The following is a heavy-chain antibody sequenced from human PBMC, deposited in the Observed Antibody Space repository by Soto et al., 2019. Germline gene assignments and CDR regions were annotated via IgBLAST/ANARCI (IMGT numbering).Heavy chain of an antibody. CDR3: AKDALQTVTPSPPADY. Sequence: QVQLVESGGGVVQPGRSLRLSCAASGFTFSSYGMHWVRQAPGKGLEWVAVISYDGSNKYYADSVKGRFTISRDNSKNXLYLQMNSLRAEDTAVYYCAKDALQTVTPSPPADYWGQGTLVTVSS. J-gene: IGHJ4*02. V-gene: IGHV3-30*18. D-gene: IGHD4-17*01. CDR2: ISYDGSNK. CDR1: GFTFSSYG.